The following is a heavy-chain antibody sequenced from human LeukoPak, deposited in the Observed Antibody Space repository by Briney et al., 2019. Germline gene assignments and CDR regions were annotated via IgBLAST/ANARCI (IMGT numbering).Heavy chain of an antibody. Sequence: GGSLRLSCAASGFTFTNYAMTWVRQAPGKGLEWGSAISGSGGSTYYADSVKGRFTISRDNSKNTLYLQMNSLRAEDTAIYFCVKAGTTVYWGQGTLVTVSS. CDR2: ISGSGGST. CDR3: VKAGTTVY. J-gene: IGHJ4*02. V-gene: IGHV3-23*01. D-gene: IGHD1-7*01. CDR1: GFTFTNYA.